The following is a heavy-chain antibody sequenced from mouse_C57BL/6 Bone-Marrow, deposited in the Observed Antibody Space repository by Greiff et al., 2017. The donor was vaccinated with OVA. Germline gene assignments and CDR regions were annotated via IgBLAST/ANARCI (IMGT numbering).Heavy chain of an antibody. Sequence: VQGVESGPGLVAPSQRLSITCTVSGFSLTSYAISWVRQPPGKGLEWLGVIWNGGGTNYNSALKSRLSISKDNSKSQVFLKMNSLQTDDTARYYCARGNSNYDYFDYWGQGTTLTVSS. J-gene: IGHJ2*01. D-gene: IGHD2-5*01. CDR2: IWNGGGT. CDR1: GFSLTSYA. CDR3: ARGNSNYDYFDY. V-gene: IGHV2-9-1*01.